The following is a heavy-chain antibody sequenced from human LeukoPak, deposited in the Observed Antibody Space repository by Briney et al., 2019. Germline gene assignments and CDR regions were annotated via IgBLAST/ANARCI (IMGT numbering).Heavy chain of an antibody. CDR3: ARVRGAARRPYDY. Sequence: SETLSLTCTVSGGSISSYYWSWIRQPPGKGLEWIGYIYYSGSTNYNPSLKSRVTISVDTSKNQFSLKLSSVTAADTAVYYCARVRGAARRPYDYWGQGTLVTVSS. CDR1: GGSISSYY. V-gene: IGHV4-59*12. J-gene: IGHJ4*02. D-gene: IGHD6-6*01. CDR2: IYYSGST.